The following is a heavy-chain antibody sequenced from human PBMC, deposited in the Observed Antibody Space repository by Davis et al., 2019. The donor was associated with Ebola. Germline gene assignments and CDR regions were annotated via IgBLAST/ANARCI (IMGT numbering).Heavy chain of an antibody. J-gene: IGHJ4*02. D-gene: IGHD1-26*01. CDR3: ARGAVGANFDY. Sequence: GESLKISCAASGFTFSNFAMNWVRQAPGKGLEWVSYISSSGSTIYYADSVKGRFTISRDNAKNSLYLQMNSLRAEDTAVYYCARGAVGANFDYWGQGTLVTVSS. CDR1: GFTFSNFA. CDR2: ISSSGSTI. V-gene: IGHV3-48*03.